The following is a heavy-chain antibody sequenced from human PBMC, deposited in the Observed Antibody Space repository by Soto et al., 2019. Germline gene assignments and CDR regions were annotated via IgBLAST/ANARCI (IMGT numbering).Heavy chain of an antibody. V-gene: IGHV4-59*11. CDR1: GGSINNHY. D-gene: IGHD2-15*01. CDR2: NYYSGST. J-gene: IGHJ6*02. Sequence: SETLSLTCTVSGGSINNHYWSWIRQPPGQGLEWIGYNYYSGSTNYNPSLKSRVTMSVDTSKNQFSLQLNSVTPEDTAVYYCAREWWLTPVYYYGMDVWGQGTTVTVSS. CDR3: AREWWLTPVYYYGMDV.